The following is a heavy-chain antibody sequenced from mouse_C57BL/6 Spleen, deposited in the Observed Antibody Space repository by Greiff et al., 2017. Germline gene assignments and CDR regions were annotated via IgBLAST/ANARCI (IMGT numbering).Heavy chain of an antibody. J-gene: IGHJ1*03. V-gene: IGHV1-50*01. CDR2: IDPSDSYT. CDR3: ARRSYYYGSSKGYFDV. CDR1: GYTFTSYW. Sequence: QVQLQQPGAELVKPGASVKLSCKASGYTFTSYWMQWVKQRPGQGLEWIGEIDPSDSYTNYNQKFKGKATLTVDTSSSTAYMQLSSLTSEDSAVYYCARRSYYYGSSKGYFDVWGTVTTVTVSS. D-gene: IGHD1-1*01.